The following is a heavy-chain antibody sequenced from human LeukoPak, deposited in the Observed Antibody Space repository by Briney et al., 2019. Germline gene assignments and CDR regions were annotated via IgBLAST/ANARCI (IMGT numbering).Heavy chain of an antibody. Sequence: ASVKVSCKASGYTVTSYAMHWVRQAPGQRLEWMGWINAGNGNTKYSQKFQGRVTITRDTSASTAYMELSSLRSEDTAVYYCARGGLVVAATIDYWGQGTLVTVSS. J-gene: IGHJ4*02. CDR2: INAGNGNT. CDR3: ARGGLVVAATIDY. D-gene: IGHD2-15*01. V-gene: IGHV1-3*01. CDR1: GYTVTSYA.